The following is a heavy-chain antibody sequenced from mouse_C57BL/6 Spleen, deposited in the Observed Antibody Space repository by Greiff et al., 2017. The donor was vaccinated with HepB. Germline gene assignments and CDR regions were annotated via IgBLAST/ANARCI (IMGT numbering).Heavy chain of an antibody. CDR2: ISSGGSYT. CDR3: ARHRTGPYYYAMDY. CDR1: GFTFSSYG. V-gene: IGHV5-6*01. Sequence: EVQLVESGGDLVKPGGSLKLSCAASGFTFSSYGMSWVRQTPDKRLEWVATISSGGSYTYYPDSVKGRFTISRDNAKNTLYLQMSSLKSEDTAMYYCARHRTGPYYYAMDYWGQGTSVTVSS. D-gene: IGHD4-1*01. J-gene: IGHJ4*01.